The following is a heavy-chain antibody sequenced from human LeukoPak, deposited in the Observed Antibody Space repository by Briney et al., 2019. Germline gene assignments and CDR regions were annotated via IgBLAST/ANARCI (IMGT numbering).Heavy chain of an antibody. CDR2: IYYSGNT. CDR3: ARGHSSGLFDY. Sequence: SETLSLTCIVSGGSISSGDYYWSWIRQPPGKGLEWIGYIYYSGNTHYSPSLESRATISADTSKNQFSLKLSSVTAADMAVYYCARGHSSGLFDYWGQGTLVTVSS. J-gene: IGHJ4*02. V-gene: IGHV4-30-4*08. D-gene: IGHD6-19*01. CDR1: GGSISSGDYY.